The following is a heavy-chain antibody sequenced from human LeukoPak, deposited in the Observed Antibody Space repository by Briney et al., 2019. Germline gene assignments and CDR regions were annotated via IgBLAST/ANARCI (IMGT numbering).Heavy chain of an antibody. V-gene: IGHV3-23*01. CDR3: AREATPGVPRGLLL. D-gene: IGHD3-22*01. Sequence: GGSLRLSCAASGFTVSSNYMSWVRQAPGKGLEWVSVISGSGGSTYYADSVKGRFTISRDNSKNTLYLQMNSLRAEDTAVYYCAREATPGVPRGLLLWGQGTLVTVSS. CDR2: ISGSGGST. CDR1: GFTVSSNY. J-gene: IGHJ4*02.